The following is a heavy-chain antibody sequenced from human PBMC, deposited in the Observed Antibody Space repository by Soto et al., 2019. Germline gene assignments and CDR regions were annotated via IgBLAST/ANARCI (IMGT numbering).Heavy chain of an antibody. CDR2: IYPSVSS. CDR3: AREKVGTTFFDN. D-gene: IGHD1-1*01. Sequence: PAETLSLTFIVSGFPIIRGYYWRWVRQPPGKGLEWIGSIYPSVSSYHNPSLATRLRLSIDTSKNQFTLNLTSVTAADTALYFCAREKVGTTFFDNWGQGIQVTVSS. V-gene: IGHV4-38-2*02. J-gene: IGHJ4*02. CDR1: GFPIIRGYY.